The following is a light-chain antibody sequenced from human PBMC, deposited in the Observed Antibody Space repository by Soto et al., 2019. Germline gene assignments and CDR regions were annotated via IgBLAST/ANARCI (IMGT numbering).Light chain of an antibody. Sequence: QSALTQHASVSGSPGQSIAISCTGTSSDIGAYNYVSWYQQHPGKAPKLMIYEVSNRPSGVSNRFSGSKSGNTASLTISGLQAEDEADYYCSSYRSSSSRVFGTGTKVTVL. J-gene: IGLJ1*01. V-gene: IGLV2-14*01. CDR3: SSYRSSSSRV. CDR2: EVS. CDR1: SSDIGAYNY.